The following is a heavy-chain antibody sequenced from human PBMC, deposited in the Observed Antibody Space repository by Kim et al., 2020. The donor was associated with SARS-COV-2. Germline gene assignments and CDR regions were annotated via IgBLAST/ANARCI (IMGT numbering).Heavy chain of an antibody. CDR3: ARGYNDILTGYSLDIFDV. D-gene: IGHD3-9*01. J-gene: IGHJ3*01. V-gene: IGHV3-74*03. CDR2: INSDGSRT. Sequence: GGSLRLSCAASGFTFSNYWMHWVRQVPGKGLLWVSRINSDGSRTTSAESVRGRFTISRDNAKNTLYLVVNSLRAEDTGVYYCARGYNDILTGYSLDIFDVWGQGTMLTVSS. CDR1: GFTFSNYW.